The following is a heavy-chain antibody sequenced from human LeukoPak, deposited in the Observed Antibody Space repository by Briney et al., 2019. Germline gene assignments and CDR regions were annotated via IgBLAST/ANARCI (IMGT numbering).Heavy chain of an antibody. D-gene: IGHD2-2*01. CDR2: IKSKTDGGTT. J-gene: IGHJ4*02. CDR3: TTDPDIVVVPAAIHFDY. V-gene: IGHV3-15*01. CDR1: GFTFSNAW. Sequence: GGSLRLSCAASGFTFSNAWMSWVRQAPGKGLEWVGRIKSKTDGGTTDYAAPVKGRFTISRADSKNTLYLQMNSLKTEDTAVYYCTTDPDIVVVPAAIHFDYWGQGTLVTVSS.